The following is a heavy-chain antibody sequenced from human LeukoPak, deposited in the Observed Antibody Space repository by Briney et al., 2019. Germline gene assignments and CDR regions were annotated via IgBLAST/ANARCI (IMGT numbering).Heavy chain of an antibody. V-gene: IGHV1-69*05. CDR2: IIPIFGTA. CDR3: ARAGQGYSNSWAEVGY. Sequence: SVKVSCKASGGTFSSYAISWVRQAPGQGLEWMGGIIPIFGTANYAQKFQGRVTMTRNTSISTAYMELSSLRSEDTAVYYCARAGQGYSNSWAEVGYWGQGTLVTVSS. CDR1: GGTFSSYA. D-gene: IGHD4-11*01. J-gene: IGHJ4*02.